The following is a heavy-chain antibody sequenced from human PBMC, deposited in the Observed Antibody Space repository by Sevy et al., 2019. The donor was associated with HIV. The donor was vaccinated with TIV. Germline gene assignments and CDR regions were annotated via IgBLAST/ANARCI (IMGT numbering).Heavy chain of an antibody. J-gene: IGHJ4*02. CDR2: ISYDGSNK. V-gene: IGHV3-30*04. Sequence: GGSLRLSCAASGFTFSSYAMHWVRQAPGKGLEWVAVISYDGSNKYYADSVKGRFTISRDNSKNTLYLQRNSLRAEDTAVYYCARDPPPYSSGPENYWGQGTLVTVSS. D-gene: IGHD6-19*01. CDR1: GFTFSSYA. CDR3: ARDPPPYSSGPENY.